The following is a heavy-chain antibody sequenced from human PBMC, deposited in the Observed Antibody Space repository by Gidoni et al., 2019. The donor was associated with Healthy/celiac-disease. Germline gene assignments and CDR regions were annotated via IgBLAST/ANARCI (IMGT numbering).Heavy chain of an antibody. CDR2: IIPILGIA. V-gene: IGHV1-69*04. D-gene: IGHD3-22*01. CDR1: GGTFSSYA. J-gene: IGHJ4*02. CDR3: AREYYYDSSGYYYGAHFDY. Sequence: QVQLVQSGAEVKKPGSSVKVSCKASGGTFSSYAISWVRQAPGQGLEWMGRIIPILGIANYAQKFQGRVTITADKSTSTAYMELSSLRSEDTAVYYCAREYYYDSSGYYYGAHFDYWGQGTLVTVSS.